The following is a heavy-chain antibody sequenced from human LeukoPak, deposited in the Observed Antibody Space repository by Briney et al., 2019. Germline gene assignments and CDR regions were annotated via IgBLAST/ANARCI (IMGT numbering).Heavy chain of an antibody. CDR2: ISGSSGST. CDR3: AKAPGYSSGWYYFDY. CDR1: GFIFSTYA. J-gene: IGHJ4*02. Sequence: GGSLRLSCAASGFIFSTYAMSWVRQAPGKGLEWVSTISGSSGSTDYADSVRGRFTISRDNSKNTLYLQMNSLRAEDTAVYYCAKAPGYSSGWYYFDYWGQGTLVTVSS. D-gene: IGHD6-19*01. V-gene: IGHV3-23*01.